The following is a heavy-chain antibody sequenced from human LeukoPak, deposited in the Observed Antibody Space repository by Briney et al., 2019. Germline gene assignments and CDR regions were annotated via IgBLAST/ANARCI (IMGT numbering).Heavy chain of an antibody. Sequence: ASVKVSCKASGYTFTSYGISWVRQAPGQGLEWMGWISAYNGNTNYAQKLQGRVTMTTDTSTSTAYMELRSLRSDDTAVYYCAREKVDTAMVIYYYYGMDVWRQGTTVTVSS. CDR3: AREKVDTAMVIYYYYGMDV. J-gene: IGHJ6*02. V-gene: IGHV1-18*01. D-gene: IGHD5-18*01. CDR2: ISAYNGNT. CDR1: GYTFTSYG.